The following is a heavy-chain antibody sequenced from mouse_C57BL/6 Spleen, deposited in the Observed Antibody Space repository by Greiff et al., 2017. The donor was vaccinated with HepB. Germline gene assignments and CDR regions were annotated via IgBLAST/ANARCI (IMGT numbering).Heavy chain of an antibody. CDR1: GFTFSNYW. J-gene: IGHJ3*01. Sequence: EVMLVESGGGLVQPGGSMKLSCVASGFTFSNYWMNWVRQSPEKGLEWVAQIRLKSDNYATHYAESVKGRFTISRDDSKSSVYLQMNNLRAEDTGIYYCTAPYYYGSSPFAYWGQGTLVTVSA. CDR3: TAPYYYGSSPFAY. V-gene: IGHV6-3*01. D-gene: IGHD1-1*01. CDR2: IRLKSDNYAT.